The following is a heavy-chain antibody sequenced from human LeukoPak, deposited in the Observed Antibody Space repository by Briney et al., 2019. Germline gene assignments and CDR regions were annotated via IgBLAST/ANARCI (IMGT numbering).Heavy chain of an antibody. J-gene: IGHJ6*03. CDR3: ARDPLRPPYYYYMDV. CDR1: GFTFSSYS. Sequence: GGSLRLSCAASGFTFSSYSMNWVRQAPGKGLEWVSSISSSSSYIYYADSVKGRFTISRDNAKNSLYLQMNSLRAEDTAVYYCARDPLRPPYYYYMDVWGKGTTATVSS. CDR2: ISSSSSYI. V-gene: IGHV3-21*01.